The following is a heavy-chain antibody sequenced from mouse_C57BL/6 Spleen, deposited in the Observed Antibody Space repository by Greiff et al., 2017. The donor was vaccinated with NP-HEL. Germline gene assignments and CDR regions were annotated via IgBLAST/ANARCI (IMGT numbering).Heavy chain of an antibody. J-gene: IGHJ3*01. CDR2: ISGGGGNT. D-gene: IGHD2-5*01. CDR3: ARQRDYSNLFAY. CDR1: GFTFSSYT. Sequence: EVQGVESGGGLVKPGGSLKLSCAASGFTFSSYTMSWVRQTPEKRLEWVATISGGGGNTYYPDSVKGRFTISRDNAKNTLYLQMSSLRSEDTALYYCARQRDYSNLFAYWGQGTLVTVSA. V-gene: IGHV5-9*01.